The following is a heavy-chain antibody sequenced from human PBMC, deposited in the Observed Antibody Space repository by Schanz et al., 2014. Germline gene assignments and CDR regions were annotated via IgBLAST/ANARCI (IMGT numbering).Heavy chain of an antibody. CDR1: GFTFSSYA. CDR3: ARPIYDLWSGSFDY. Sequence: EVQLVQSGGGLVQPGGSLRLSCAASGFTFSSYAMSWVRQAPGKGLEWISFISGTTNTIHYADSVKGRFTISRDNSKNTLYLQMNSLRAEDTAVYYCARPIYDLWSGSFDYWGQGTLVTVSS. J-gene: IGHJ4*02. D-gene: IGHD3-3*01. CDR2: ISGTTNTI. V-gene: IGHV3-48*01.